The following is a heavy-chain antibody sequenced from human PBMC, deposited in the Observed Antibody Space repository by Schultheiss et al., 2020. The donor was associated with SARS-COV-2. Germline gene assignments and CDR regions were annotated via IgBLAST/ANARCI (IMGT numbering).Heavy chain of an antibody. V-gene: IGHV4-34*01. D-gene: IGHD2-21*01. CDR3: ARGHFVAATGWFDP. CDR2: INHSGST. J-gene: IGHJ5*02. CDR1: GGSFSSYY. Sequence: SETLSLTCAVYGGSFSSYYWGWIRQPPGKGLEWIGEINHSGSTNYNPSLKSRVTISVDTSKNQFSLKLSSVTAADTAVYYCARGHFVAATGWFDPWGQGTLVTVSS.